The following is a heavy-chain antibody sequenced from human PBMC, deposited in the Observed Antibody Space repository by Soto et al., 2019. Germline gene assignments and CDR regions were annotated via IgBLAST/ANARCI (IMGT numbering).Heavy chain of an antibody. V-gene: IGHV4-30-4*01. J-gene: IGHJ4*02. D-gene: IGHD2-21*02. CDR3: ARETTVVTIDY. CDR2: IYYSGST. Sequence: KASETLSLTCTVSGGSISSGDYYWSWIRQPPGKGLEWIGYIYYSGSTYYNPSLKSRVTISVDTSKNQFSLKLSSVTAADTAVYYCARETTVVTIDYWGQGTLVTVSS. CDR1: GGSISSGDYY.